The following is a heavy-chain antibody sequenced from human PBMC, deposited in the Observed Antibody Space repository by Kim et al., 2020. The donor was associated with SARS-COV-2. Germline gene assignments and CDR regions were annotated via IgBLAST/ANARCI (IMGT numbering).Heavy chain of an antibody. CDR2: ISSSSSYI. CDR1: GFTFSSYS. V-gene: IGHV3-21*01. J-gene: IGHJ3*02. CDR3: ARVKGLYCSGGSCYGAFDI. Sequence: RGSLRLSCAASGFTFSSYSMNWVRQAPGKGLEWVSSISSSSSYIYYADSVKGRFTISRDNAKNSLYLQMNSLRAEDTAVYYCARVKGLYCSGGSCYGAFDIWGQGTMVTVSS. D-gene: IGHD2-15*01.